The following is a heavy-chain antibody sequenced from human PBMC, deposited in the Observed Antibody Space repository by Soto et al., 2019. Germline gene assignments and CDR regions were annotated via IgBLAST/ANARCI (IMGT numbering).Heavy chain of an antibody. Sequence: EVQLVESGGGLVQPGGSLRLSCVVSGYTFRSFWIHWVRQAPWKGLVWVSRISGDGSGTAYADSVKGRFTISRDNAKNTLYLQMNSLRAEDTALYYCARGGSAFDYWGQGTLVTVSS. V-gene: IGHV3-74*01. D-gene: IGHD2-2*01. CDR2: ISGDGSGT. J-gene: IGHJ4*02. CDR1: GYTFRSFW. CDR3: ARGGSAFDY.